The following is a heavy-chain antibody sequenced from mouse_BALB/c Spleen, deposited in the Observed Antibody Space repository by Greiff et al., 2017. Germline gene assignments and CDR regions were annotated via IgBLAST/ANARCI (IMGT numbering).Heavy chain of an antibody. V-gene: IGHV3-2*02. Sequence: VQLQQSGPGLVKPSQSLSLTCTVTGYSITSDYAWNWIRQFPGNKLEWMGYISYSGSTSYNPSLKSRISITRDTSKNQFFLQLNSVTTEDTATYYCARYYYGSSSLYAMDYWGQGTSVTVSS. CDR2: ISYSGST. J-gene: IGHJ4*01. D-gene: IGHD1-1*01. CDR1: GYSITSDYA. CDR3: ARYYYGSSSLYAMDY.